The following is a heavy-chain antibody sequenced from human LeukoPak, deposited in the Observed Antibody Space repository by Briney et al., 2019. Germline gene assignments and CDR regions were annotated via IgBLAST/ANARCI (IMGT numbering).Heavy chain of an antibody. CDR2: INSDGSST. CDR1: GFTFSSYW. CDR3: ARTYYYGSGNDY. J-gene: IGHJ4*02. D-gene: IGHD3-10*01. V-gene: IGHV3-74*01. Sequence: GGSLRLSCAASGFTFSSYWMHWVRQAPGKGLVWVSRINSDGSSTSYAGSVKGRFTISRDNAKNTLYLQMNSLRAEDTAVYYCARTYYYGSGNDYWGQGTLVTVSS.